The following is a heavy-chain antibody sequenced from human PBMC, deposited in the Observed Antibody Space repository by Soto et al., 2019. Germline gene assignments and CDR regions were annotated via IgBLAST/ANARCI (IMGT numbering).Heavy chain of an antibody. J-gene: IGHJ4*02. CDR3: ARFPPIAAAGTVNDY. CDR2: IDWDDDK. CDR1: GFSRSTSGMC. Sequence: GSGSTLVNPTQTLTLTCTFSGFSRSTSGMCVSWIRQPPGKALEWLALIDWDDDKYYSTSLKTRLTISKDTSKNQVVLTMTNMDPVDTATYYCARFPPIAAAGTVNDYWGQGXLVTVYS. V-gene: IGHV2-70*01. D-gene: IGHD6-13*01.